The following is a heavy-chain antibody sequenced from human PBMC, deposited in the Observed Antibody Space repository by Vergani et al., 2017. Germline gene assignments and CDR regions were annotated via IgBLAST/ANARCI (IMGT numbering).Heavy chain of an antibody. D-gene: IGHD4-11*01. J-gene: IGHJ3*02. CDR2: IYPGDSDT. CDR3: ARPGTTQGTDAFDI. V-gene: IGHV5-51*03. Sequence: EVQLVQSGAEVKKPGASLKISCKGSGYSFTSYWIGWVRLMPGKGLEGMGIIYPGDSDTSYSPAFQGQVTISAENSISTAYLQWSSLNASDTARYDCARPGTTQGTDAFDIWGQGTMVTVSS. CDR1: GYSFTSYW.